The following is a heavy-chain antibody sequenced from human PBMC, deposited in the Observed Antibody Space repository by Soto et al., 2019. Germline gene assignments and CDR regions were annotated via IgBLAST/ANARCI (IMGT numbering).Heavy chain of an antibody. Sequence: SVKVSCKASGGTFSIYAISWVRQAPGQGLEWMGGIIPIFGTANYAQKFQGRVTITADESTSTAYMELRSLRSDDTAVYYCARGRRPGIAVAQRSYFDYWGQGTLVTVSS. D-gene: IGHD6-19*01. J-gene: IGHJ4*02. CDR3: ARGRRPGIAVAQRSYFDY. CDR2: IIPIFGTA. V-gene: IGHV1-69*13. CDR1: GGTFSIYA.